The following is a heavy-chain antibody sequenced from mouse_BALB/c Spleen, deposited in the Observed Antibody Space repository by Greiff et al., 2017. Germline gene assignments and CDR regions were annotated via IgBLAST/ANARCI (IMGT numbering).Heavy chain of an antibody. CDR2: ISNGGGST. Sequence: EVKVEESGGGLVQPGGSLKLSCAASGFTFSSYTMSWVRQTPEKRLEWVAYISNGGGSTYYPDTVKGRFTISRDNAKNTLYLQMSSLKSEDTAMYYCARHAPYGNYFDYWGQGTTLTVSS. D-gene: IGHD2-10*02. J-gene: IGHJ2*01. CDR1: GFTFSSYT. V-gene: IGHV5-12-2*01. CDR3: ARHAPYGNYFDY.